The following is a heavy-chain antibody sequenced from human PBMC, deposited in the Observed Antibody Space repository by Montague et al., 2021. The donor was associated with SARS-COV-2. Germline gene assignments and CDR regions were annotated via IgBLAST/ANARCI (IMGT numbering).Heavy chain of an antibody. Sequence: SETLSLTCAVHGGSFSTYSWNWIRRPPGKGLEWIGGIHHGGSTNYNPCLNSRVTISSDASKNQLSLQLTSVAAADTAVDYCARLGDGVVPSPILGAGPYYYFYYMEVWGKGTTVTVSS. V-gene: IGHV4-34*01. CDR1: GGSFSTYS. CDR2: IHHGGST. CDR3: ARLGDGVVPSPILGAGPYYYFYYMEV. J-gene: IGHJ6*03. D-gene: IGHD2-2*02.